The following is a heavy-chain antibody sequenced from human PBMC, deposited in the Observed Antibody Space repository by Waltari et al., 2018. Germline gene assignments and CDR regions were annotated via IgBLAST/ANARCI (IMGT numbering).Heavy chain of an antibody. CDR2: INHSGST. CDR3: ARLRPYYYGSGSFDY. D-gene: IGHD3-10*01. CDR1: GWSFSGYY. V-gene: IGHV4-34*01. J-gene: IGHJ4*02. Sequence: QVQLQQWGAGLLKPSETLSLTCAVYGWSFSGYYWSWIRQPPGKGLEWIGEINHSGSTNYNPSLKSRVTISVDTSKNQFSLKLSSVTAADTAVYYCARLRPYYYGSGSFDYWGQGTLVTVSS.